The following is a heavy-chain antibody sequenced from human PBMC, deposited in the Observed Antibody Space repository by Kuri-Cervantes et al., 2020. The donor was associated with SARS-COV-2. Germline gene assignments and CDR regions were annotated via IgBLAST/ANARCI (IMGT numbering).Heavy chain of an antibody. CDR1: GYSFTSYW. CDR3: ARLSAPLDPLITIVGVVMGDDAFDI. CDR2: IYPGDSDT. Sequence: GESLKISCSGSGYSFTSYWIGWVRQMPGKGLEWMGIIYPGDSDTRYSPSFQGQVTISADKSISTAYLQWSSLKASDTAMYYCARLSAPLDPLITIVGVVMGDDAFDIWGQGTMVTVSS. J-gene: IGHJ3*02. D-gene: IGHD3-3*01. V-gene: IGHV5-51*01.